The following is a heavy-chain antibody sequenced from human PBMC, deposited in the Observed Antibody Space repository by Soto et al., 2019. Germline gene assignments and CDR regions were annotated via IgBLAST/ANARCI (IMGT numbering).Heavy chain of an antibody. Sequence: GGSLRLSCAASGFTFSSYAMSWVRQAPGKGLEWVSAISGSGGSTYYADSVKGRFTITSDNSKNMLYLQMNSLRAEDTAVYYCAYSPRRYGDYIDYWGQGTLVTVSS. CDR1: GFTFSSYA. CDR3: AYSPRRYGDYIDY. V-gene: IGHV3-23*01. D-gene: IGHD4-17*01. J-gene: IGHJ4*02. CDR2: ISGSGGST.